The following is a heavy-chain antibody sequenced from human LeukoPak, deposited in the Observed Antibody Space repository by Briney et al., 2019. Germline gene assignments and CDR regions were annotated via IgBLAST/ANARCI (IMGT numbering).Heavy chain of an antibody. Sequence: PGRSLRLSCAVSGFTFYDYAMHWVRQAPGKGLEWVSGISWNSGTIGYADSVKGRFTISRDNAKNSLYLQMNSLRGEDTALYYCAKAGTTGNNWFDPWGQGTLVTVSS. CDR2: ISWNSGTI. D-gene: IGHD1-7*01. CDR3: AKAGTTGNNWFDP. V-gene: IGHV3-9*01. J-gene: IGHJ5*02. CDR1: GFTFYDYA.